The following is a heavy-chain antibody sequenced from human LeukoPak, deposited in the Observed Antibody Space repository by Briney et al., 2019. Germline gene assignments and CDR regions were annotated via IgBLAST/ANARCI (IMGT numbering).Heavy chain of an antibody. D-gene: IGHD5-18*01. CDR2: IYYSGST. J-gene: IGHJ4*02. Sequence: SETLSLTCTVSGGSISSYYWSWIRQPPGKGLEWIGYIYYSGSTNYNPSLKSRVTISVDTSKNQFSLKLSSVTAADTAVYYCARGPPRTAMAHYYFDYWGQGTLVTVSS. V-gene: IGHV4-59*01. CDR3: ARGPPRTAMAHYYFDY. CDR1: GGSISSYY.